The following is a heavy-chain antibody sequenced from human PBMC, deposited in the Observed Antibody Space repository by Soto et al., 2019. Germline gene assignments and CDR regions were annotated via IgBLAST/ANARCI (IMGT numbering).Heavy chain of an antibody. D-gene: IGHD6-13*01. CDR1: GYSYTSYW. CDR2: IYPGDSDT. J-gene: IGHJ6*02. CDR3: ARTSAAGKYYYGMDV. Sequence: ESLKISCKGSGYSYTSYWIGWVRQMPGKGLEWMGIIYPGDSDTRYSPSFQGQVTISADKSISTAYLQWSSLKASDTAMYYCARTSAAGKYYYGMDVWGQGTTVTVSS. V-gene: IGHV5-51*01.